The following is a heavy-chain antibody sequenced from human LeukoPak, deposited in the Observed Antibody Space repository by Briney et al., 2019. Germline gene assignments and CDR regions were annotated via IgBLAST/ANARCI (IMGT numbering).Heavy chain of an antibody. CDR2: IYSGGST. Sequence: PGGSLRLSCAASGFTVSSNYMSWVRQAPGKGLEWVSVIYSGGSTYYADSVKGRFTISRDNSKNTLYLQMNSLRAEDTAVYYCARDLPHPLWTDAFDIWGQGTMVTVSS. J-gene: IGHJ3*02. V-gene: IGHV3-53*01. CDR3: ARDLPHPLWTDAFDI. CDR1: GFTVSSNY. D-gene: IGHD5-18*01.